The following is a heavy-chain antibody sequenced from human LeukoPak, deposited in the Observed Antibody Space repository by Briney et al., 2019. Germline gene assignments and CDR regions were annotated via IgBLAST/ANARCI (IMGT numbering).Heavy chain of an antibody. Sequence: GGSLRLSCAASGFTVSSNYMSWVRQAPGKGLEWVSVIYSGGSTYYADSVKGRFTISRDNSKNTLCLQMNSLRAEDTAVYYCARGPCGGDCYYYYYGMDVWGQGTTVTVSS. CDR2: IYSGGST. V-gene: IGHV3-53*01. J-gene: IGHJ6*02. D-gene: IGHD2-21*02. CDR1: GFTVSSNY. CDR3: ARGPCGGDCYYYYYGMDV.